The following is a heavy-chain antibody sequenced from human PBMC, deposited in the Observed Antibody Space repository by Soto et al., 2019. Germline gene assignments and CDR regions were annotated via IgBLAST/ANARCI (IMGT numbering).Heavy chain of an antibody. CDR2: ISENGDRQ. D-gene: IGHD4-17*01. V-gene: IGHV3-30-3*01. CDR3: ARRLATTVSALGY. J-gene: IGHJ4*02. CDR1: GLTFTSSS. Sequence: GGSLRLSCTASGLTFTSSSFHWVRQAPGKGLEWVAVISENGDRQYSTESVRGRFLISRDSSKNTVYLQMNSLRPEDTGVYFCARRLATTVSALGYWWQGALVTVSS.